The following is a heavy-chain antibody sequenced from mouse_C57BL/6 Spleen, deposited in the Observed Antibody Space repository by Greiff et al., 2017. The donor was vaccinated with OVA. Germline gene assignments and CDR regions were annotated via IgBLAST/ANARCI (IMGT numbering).Heavy chain of an antibody. CDR3: AGKYDYDGEGYFDY. CDR1: GYTFTSYW. CDR2: IDPSDSYT. D-gene: IGHD2-4*01. Sequence: QVQLQQPGAELVKPGASVKLSCKASGYTFTSYWMQWVKQRPGQGLEWIGEIDPSDSYTNYNQKFKGKATLTVDTSSSTAYMQLSSLTSEDSAVYYCAGKYDYDGEGYFDYWGQGTTLTVSS. J-gene: IGHJ2*01. V-gene: IGHV1-50*01.